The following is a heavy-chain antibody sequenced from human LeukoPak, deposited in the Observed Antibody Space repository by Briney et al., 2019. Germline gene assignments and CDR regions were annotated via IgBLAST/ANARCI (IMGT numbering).Heavy chain of an antibody. CDR1: GGSISSDY. D-gene: IGHD3-22*01. J-gene: IGHJ5*02. V-gene: IGHV4-59*05. CDR2: IYYSGNT. Sequence: SETLSLTCAVSGGSISSDYWNWSRQPPGKGLEWIGSIYYSGNTYYNPSLKSRVPISVDTPNHQLSLILRSVTAADTAVYYCARSGLGISGYYPRNWFDPWGQGTLVTVSS. CDR3: ARSGLGISGYYPRNWFDP.